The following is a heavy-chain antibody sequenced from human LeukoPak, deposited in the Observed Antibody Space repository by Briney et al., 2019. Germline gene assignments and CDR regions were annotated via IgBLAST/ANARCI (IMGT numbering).Heavy chain of an antibody. J-gene: IGHJ4*02. CDR3: ARERTVVVVAALAG. CDR1: GFTFSSYA. CDR2: ISYDGSNK. V-gene: IGHV3-30*04. D-gene: IGHD2-15*01. Sequence: GGSLRLSCAASGFTFSSYAMHWVRQAPGKGLEWVAVISYDGSNKYYADSVKGRFTISRDNSKNTLYLQMNSLRAEDTAVYYCARERTVVVVAALAGWGQGTLVTVSS.